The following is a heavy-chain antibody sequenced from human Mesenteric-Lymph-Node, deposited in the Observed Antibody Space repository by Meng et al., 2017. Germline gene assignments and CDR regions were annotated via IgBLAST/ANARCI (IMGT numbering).Heavy chain of an antibody. CDR3: ARERWAYDSSGYYP. CDR2: INHNVGT. CDR1: GGSVSSTDW. Sequence: QVQLQESGAGLVRTSGTLSLTCAVSGGSVSSTDWWSWVRQPPGKGLEWIGEINHNVGTNYNPSLKSRVTISIDKSKNEFSLNLISATAADTAVYYCARERWAYDSSGYYPWGQGTLVTSPQ. D-gene: IGHD3-22*01. J-gene: IGHJ4*02. V-gene: IGHV4-4*02.